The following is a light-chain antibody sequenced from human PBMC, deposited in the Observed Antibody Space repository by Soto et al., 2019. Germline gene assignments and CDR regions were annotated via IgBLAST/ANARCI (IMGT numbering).Light chain of an antibody. CDR2: EGS. J-gene: IGLJ2*01. CDR1: SSDVGTYNL. V-gene: IGLV2-23*01. CDR3: CSHAENNILL. Sequence: QSALTQPASVSGSPGQSITISCTGTSSDVGTYNLVSWYQHHPGKAPKLMIYEGSRRPSGVSNRFSGSKSANTASLTISGLQAEDEANYHCCSHAENNILLFGGGTKLTVL.